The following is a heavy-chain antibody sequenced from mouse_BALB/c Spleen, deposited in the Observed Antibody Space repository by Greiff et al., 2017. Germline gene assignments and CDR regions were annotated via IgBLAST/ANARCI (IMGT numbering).Heavy chain of an antibody. CDR1: GYSITSGYY. D-gene: IGHD2-1*01. V-gene: IGHV3-6*02. J-gene: IGHJ2*01. CDR3: ARDGDYGNYVD. Sequence: EVQLQESGPGLVKPSQSLSLTCSVTGYSITSGYYWNWIRQFPGNKLEWMGYISYDGSNNYNPSLKNRTSITRDTSKNQFFLKLNSVTTEDTATYYCARDGDYGNYVDWGQGTTLTVSS. CDR2: ISYDGSN.